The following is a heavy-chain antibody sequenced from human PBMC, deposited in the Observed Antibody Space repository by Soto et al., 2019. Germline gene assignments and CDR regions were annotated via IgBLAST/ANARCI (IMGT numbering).Heavy chain of an antibody. V-gene: IGHV4-59*01. D-gene: IGHD3-3*01. CDR2: IYYSGST. CDR3: VREIRSWFDP. J-gene: IGHJ5*02. Sequence: SETLSLTCTVSGGSLSSDYWSWIRQPPGKGLEWIGYIYYSGSTNYNPSLKSRVTISVDTSKNHFSLKLSSVTAADTAIYYCVREIRSWFDPWGQGTLVTVSS. CDR1: GGSLSSDY.